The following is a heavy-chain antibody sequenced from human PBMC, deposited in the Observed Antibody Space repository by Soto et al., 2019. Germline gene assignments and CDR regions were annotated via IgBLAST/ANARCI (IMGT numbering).Heavy chain of an antibody. CDR3: AKNGPSSSASGICP. D-gene: IGHD6-6*01. CDR2: ISGSGRNT. V-gene: IGHV3-23*01. CDR1: GFTFSSNG. Sequence: GGSLRLSCATSGFTFSSNGMSWVRQAPGKGLDWVSGISGSGRNTYYADSVRGRFTISRDNSKNTLFLQMNSLRAEDTAVYYFAKNGPSSSASGICPLGQGTLVTAPQ. J-gene: IGHJ5*02.